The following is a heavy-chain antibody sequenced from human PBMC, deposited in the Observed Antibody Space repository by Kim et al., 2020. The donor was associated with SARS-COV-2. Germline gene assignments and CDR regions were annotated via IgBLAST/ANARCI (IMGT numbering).Heavy chain of an antibody. D-gene: IGHD3-22*01. CDR2: INHSGST. CDR1: GGSFSGYY. V-gene: IGHV4-34*01. J-gene: IGHJ3*02. Sequence: SETLSLTCAVYGGSFSGYYWSWIRQPPGKGLEWIGEINHSGSTNYNPSLKSRVTISVDTSKNQFSLKLSSVTAADTAVYYCARGSNYYDSRTGAFDIWGQGTMVTVSS. CDR3: ARGSNYYDSRTGAFDI.